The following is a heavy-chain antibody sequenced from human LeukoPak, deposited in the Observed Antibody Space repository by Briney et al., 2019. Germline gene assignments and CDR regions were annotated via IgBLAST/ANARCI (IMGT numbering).Heavy chain of an antibody. D-gene: IGHD2-2*01. J-gene: IGHJ5*02. CDR1: VGSISSYY. CDR3: ATLVPAANWFDP. CDR2: IYTSGST. Sequence: SETLSLTCTVSVGSISSYYWSWIRQPPAKGLEWIGYIYTSGSTNYNPSLKSRVTISVDTSKNQFSLKLSSVTAADTAVYYCATLVPAANWFDPWGQGTLVTVSS. V-gene: IGHV4-4*09.